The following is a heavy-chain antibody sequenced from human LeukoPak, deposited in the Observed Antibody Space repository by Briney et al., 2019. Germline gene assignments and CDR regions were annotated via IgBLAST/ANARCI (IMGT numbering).Heavy chain of an antibody. CDR2: IASDGSST. D-gene: IGHD6-6*01. CDR1: GFTFSSYW. J-gene: IGHJ4*02. Sequence: GGSLRLSCAASGFTFSSYWMNWVRQAPGKGLVWVSRIASDGSSTTYADSVKGRFSISRDNAKNTLYLQMNSLRVEDTAVYYCVKDLYSSSSGFDYWGQGTLVTVSS. CDR3: VKDLYSSSSGFDY. V-gene: IGHV3-74*01.